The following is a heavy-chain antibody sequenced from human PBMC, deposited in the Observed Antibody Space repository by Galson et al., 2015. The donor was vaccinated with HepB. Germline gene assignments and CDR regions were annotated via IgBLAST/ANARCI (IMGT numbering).Heavy chain of an antibody. V-gene: IGHV3-30-3*01. CDR1: GFTFSSYA. Sequence: SLRLSCAASGFTFSSYAMHWVRQAPGKGLEWVAVISYDGSNKYYADSVKGRFTISRDNSKNTLYLQMNSLRAEDTAVYYCARDRGYDFWRGYLDYWGQGTLVTVSS. J-gene: IGHJ4*02. CDR2: ISYDGSNK. D-gene: IGHD3-3*01. CDR3: ARDRGYDFWRGYLDY.